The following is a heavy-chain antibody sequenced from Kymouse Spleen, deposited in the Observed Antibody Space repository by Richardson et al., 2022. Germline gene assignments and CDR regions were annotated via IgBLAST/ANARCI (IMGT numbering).Heavy chain of an antibody. CDR2: ISGSGGST. CDR3: AKGIAAAGTGYYYGMDV. V-gene: IGHV3-23*04. J-gene: IGHJ6*02. D-gene: IGHD6-13*01. CDR1: GFTFSSYA. Sequence: EVQLVESGGGLVQPGGSLRLSCAASGFTFSSYAMSWVRQAPGKGLEWVSAISGSGGSTYYADSVKGRFTISRDNSKNTLYLQMNSLRAEDTAVYYCAKGIAAAGTGYYYGMDVWGQGTTVTVSS.